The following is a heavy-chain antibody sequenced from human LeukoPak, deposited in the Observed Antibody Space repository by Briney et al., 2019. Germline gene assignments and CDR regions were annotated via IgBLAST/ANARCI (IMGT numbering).Heavy chain of an antibody. CDR1: GYTFTSYG. D-gene: IGHD4-17*01. CDR2: ISAYNGNT. Sequence: GASVKVSCKASGYTFTSYGISWVRQAPGQGLEWVGWISAYNGNTNYAQKLQGRVTMTTDTFTSTAYMELRSLRSDDTAVYYCARADYGDYTDYFDYWGQGTLVTVSS. CDR3: ARADYGDYTDYFDY. V-gene: IGHV1-18*01. J-gene: IGHJ4*02.